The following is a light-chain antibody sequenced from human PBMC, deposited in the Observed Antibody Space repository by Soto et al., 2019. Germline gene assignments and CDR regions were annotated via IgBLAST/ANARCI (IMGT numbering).Light chain of an antibody. CDR1: QSISRY. Sequence: DIQMTQSPSSLSASVGGRVTITCRTSQSISRYFNWYQQKPGKAPELLIYAASSLQGGVPPRFSGRGHGTDLSLAISSLQPEDFATYYCQPTYTFPITFGLGPRL. CDR2: AAS. V-gene: IGKV1-39*01. CDR3: QPTYTFPIT. J-gene: IGKJ5*01.